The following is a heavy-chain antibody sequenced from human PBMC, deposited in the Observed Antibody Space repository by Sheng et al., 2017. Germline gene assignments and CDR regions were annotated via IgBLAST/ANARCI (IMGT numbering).Heavy chain of an antibody. V-gene: IGHV4-38-2*02. Sequence: QVQLQESGPGLVKPSETLSLTCTVSGYSISSGYYWGWIRQPPGKGLEWIGSIYHSGSTYYNPSLKSRVTISVDTSKNQFSLKLSSVTAADTAVYYCARHDFWSGYYTGDYWGQGTLVTVSS. CDR2: IYHSGST. CDR3: ARHDFWSGYYTGDY. J-gene: IGHJ4*02. CDR1: GYSISSGYY. D-gene: IGHD3-3*01.